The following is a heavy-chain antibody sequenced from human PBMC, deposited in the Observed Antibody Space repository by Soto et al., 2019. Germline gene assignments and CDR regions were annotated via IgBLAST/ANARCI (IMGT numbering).Heavy chain of an antibody. CDR3: ARCLNLYYYGGGAFDI. Sequence: PSETLSLTCTVSGGSVSSGSYYWGWIRQPPGKGLEWIGYIYYSGSTNYNPSLKSRVTISVDTSKNQFSLKLSSVTAADTAVYYCARCLNLYYYGGGAFDIWGQGTMVTVSS. J-gene: IGHJ3*02. D-gene: IGHD3-10*01. CDR1: GGSVSSGSYY. V-gene: IGHV4-61*01. CDR2: IYYSGST.